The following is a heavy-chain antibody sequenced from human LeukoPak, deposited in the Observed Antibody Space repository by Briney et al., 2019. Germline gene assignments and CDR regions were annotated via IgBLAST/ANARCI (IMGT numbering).Heavy chain of an antibody. J-gene: IGHJ4*02. V-gene: IGHV3-53*01. CDR1: GFTVSSNY. CDR3: ARDPLAVAGTSY. D-gene: IGHD6-19*01. CDR2: IYSGGST. Sequence: PGGSLRLSCAASGFTVSSNYMSWVRQAPGKGLEWVSVIYSGGSTYYADSVKGRFTISRDNSKNTLYLQMNSLRAEDMAVYYCARDPLAVAGTSYWGQGTLVTVSS.